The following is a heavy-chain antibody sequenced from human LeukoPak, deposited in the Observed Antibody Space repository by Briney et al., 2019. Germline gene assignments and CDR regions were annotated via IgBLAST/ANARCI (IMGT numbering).Heavy chain of an antibody. CDR3: ARRDSGSPAYFDY. J-gene: IGHJ4*02. CDR2: LIANSGGT. CDR1: GYTFTGYY. D-gene: IGHD1-26*01. V-gene: IGHV1-2*02. Sequence: ASVKVSCKASGYTFTGYYLHWVRQGPGQGLEWMGWLIANSGGTDYAQTFQGRVTRTRDTSISTAYMELSRLRSDDTAVYYCARRDSGSPAYFDYCGQGTLVTVSS.